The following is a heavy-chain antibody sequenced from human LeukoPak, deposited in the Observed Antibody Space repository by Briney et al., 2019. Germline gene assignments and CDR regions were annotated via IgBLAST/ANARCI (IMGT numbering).Heavy chain of an antibody. V-gene: IGHV1-18*01. CDR2: ISAYNGNT. J-gene: IGHJ5*02. Sequence: ASVKVSCKASGYAFTSYGISWVRQAPGQGLEWMGWISAYNGNTNYAQKLQGRVTMTTDTSTSTAYMELSSLRSDDTAVYYCAREYCSSTSCSWFDPWGQGTLVTVSS. CDR1: GYAFTSYG. CDR3: AREYCSSTSCSWFDP. D-gene: IGHD2-2*01.